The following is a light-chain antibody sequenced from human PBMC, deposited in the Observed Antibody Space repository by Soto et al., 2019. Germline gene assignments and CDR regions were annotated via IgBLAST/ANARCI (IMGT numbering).Light chain of an antibody. V-gene: IGKV1-5*03. Sequence: DIQMTQSPSTLSASVGDRVTITCRASQSISNWLALYQQKPGKATHLLIYKTSSLESGVPSRFSGSGSGTEFTLTISSLQPDDFATYYCQQYKGFWTFGQGTKVDIK. CDR1: QSISNW. CDR2: KTS. CDR3: QQYKGFWT. J-gene: IGKJ1*01.